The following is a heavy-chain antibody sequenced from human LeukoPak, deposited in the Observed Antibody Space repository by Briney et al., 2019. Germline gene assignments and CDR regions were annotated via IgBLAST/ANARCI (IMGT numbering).Heavy chain of an antibody. J-gene: IGHJ4*02. CDR2: ISYDGSNK. CDR3: ASSPYSSFDY. V-gene: IGHV3-30-3*01. CDR1: GFTFSSYA. Sequence: GGSLRLSCAASGFTFSSYAMHWVRQAPGEGLEWVAVISYDGSNKYYADSVKGRFTISRDNSKNTLYLQMNSLRAEDTAVYYCASSPYSSFDYWGQGTLVTVSS. D-gene: IGHD6-19*01.